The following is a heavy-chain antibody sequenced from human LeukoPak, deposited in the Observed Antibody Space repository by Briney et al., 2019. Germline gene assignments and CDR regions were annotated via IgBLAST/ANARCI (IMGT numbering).Heavy chain of an antibody. CDR3: ARHIASSSWRPNNWFDP. D-gene: IGHD6-13*01. CDR2: IYYSGST. J-gene: IGHJ5*02. Sequence: SETLSLTCTVSGGSISSYYWSWIRQPPGKGLEWIGYIYYSGSTNYNPSLKSRVTISADTSKNQFSLKLSSVTAADTAVYYCARHIASSSWRPNNWFDPWGQGTLVTVSS. CDR1: GGSISSYY. V-gene: IGHV4-59*08.